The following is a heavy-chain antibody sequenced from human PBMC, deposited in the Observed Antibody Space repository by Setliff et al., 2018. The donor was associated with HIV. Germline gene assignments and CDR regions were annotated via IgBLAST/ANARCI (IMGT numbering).Heavy chain of an antibody. Sequence: ASVKVSFKTSGYTFTNYYVHWVRQAPGQGLEWMGIINPSGGSTIYAQKSQDRVTMTRDTSTGTVYMELSSLRSEDTAVYYCAREGPLYDFWSGYIDYWGQGILVTVSS. V-gene: IGHV1-46*01. J-gene: IGHJ4*02. CDR2: INPSGGST. CDR1: GYTFTNYY. D-gene: IGHD3-3*01. CDR3: AREGPLYDFWSGYIDY.